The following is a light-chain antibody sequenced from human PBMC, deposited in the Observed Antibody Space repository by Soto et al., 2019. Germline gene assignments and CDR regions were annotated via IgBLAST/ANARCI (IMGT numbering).Light chain of an antibody. CDR2: GAS. V-gene: IGKV3-15*01. J-gene: IGKJ1*01. CDR3: QQYNKWPRT. Sequence: IVMTQSPGTLSVSLWERATLSCRASQSVSSKLAWYQQKPGQVPRLLIYGASTRATGVPARFSGSGSGTEFTLTISSLQSEDFAVYYCQQYNKWPRTFGQGTKVDIK. CDR1: QSVSSK.